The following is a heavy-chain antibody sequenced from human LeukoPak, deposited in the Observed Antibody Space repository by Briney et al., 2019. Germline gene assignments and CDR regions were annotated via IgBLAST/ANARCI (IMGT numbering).Heavy chain of an antibody. CDR1: SYSINSGYY. CDR2: IYHSGNT. J-gene: IGHJ5*02. Sequence: KASETLSLTCTVSSYSINSGYYWCWIRPPPGEGLEGSGSIYHSGNTYYNPSIKSRVPISVNPPTNQFYLKLSSVTAADTAVYYCATVRWLTGKKQGWFDHWGQGTLVTVSS. D-gene: IGHD1-20*01. CDR3: ATVRWLTGKKQGWFDH. V-gene: IGHV4-38-2*02.